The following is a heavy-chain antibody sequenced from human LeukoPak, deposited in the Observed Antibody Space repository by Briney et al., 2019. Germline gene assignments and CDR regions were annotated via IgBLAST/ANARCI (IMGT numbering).Heavy chain of an antibody. CDR2: IYPGDSDT. Sequence: GESLKISCKGSGYSFTSYWIGWVRQMPGKGLGWMGIIYPGDSDTGYSPSFQGQVTISADKSISTAYLQWSSLKASDTAMYYCARQATYTKADWYFDLWGRGTLVTVSS. D-gene: IGHD2-15*01. CDR1: GYSFTSYW. J-gene: IGHJ2*01. V-gene: IGHV5-51*01. CDR3: ARQATYTKADWYFDL.